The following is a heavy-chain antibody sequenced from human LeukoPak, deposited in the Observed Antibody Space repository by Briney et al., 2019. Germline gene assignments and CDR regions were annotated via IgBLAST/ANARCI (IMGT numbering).Heavy chain of an antibody. D-gene: IGHD6-6*01. J-gene: IGHJ6*03. Sequence: ASVKVSCKTSGYKFLSHGISWVRQAPGQGLEWLGWIRADNGDTRFAQKFQGRFTMTTDTSTSTAHMELRSLRCDDTAVYYCARGQWEHSSSSKTYYYMDVWGKGTTVTVSS. CDR3: ARGQWEHSSSSKTYYYMDV. V-gene: IGHV1-18*04. CDR2: IRADNGDT. CDR1: GYKFLSHG.